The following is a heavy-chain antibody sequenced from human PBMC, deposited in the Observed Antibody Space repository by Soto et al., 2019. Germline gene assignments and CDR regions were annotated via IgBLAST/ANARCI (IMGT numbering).Heavy chain of an antibody. J-gene: IGHJ6*03. CDR2: ISAYSGNT. V-gene: IGHV1-18*01. D-gene: IGHD6-6*01. CDR1: GYTFTSYG. Sequence: EASVKVSCKASGYTFTSYGISWVRQAPGQGLEWMGWISAYSGNTNYAQKLQGRVTMTTDTSTSTAYMELRSLRSDDTAVYYCAGGDPIAARPYYYYMDVWGKGTTVTVSS. CDR3: AGGDPIAARPYYYYMDV.